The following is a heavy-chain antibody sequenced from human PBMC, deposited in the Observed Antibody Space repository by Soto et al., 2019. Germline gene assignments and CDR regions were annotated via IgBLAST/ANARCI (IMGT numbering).Heavy chain of an antibody. CDR2: IYYSGST. CDR3: ARRYGASFDY. CDR1: GVSIRSGGYY. J-gene: IGHJ4*02. V-gene: IGHV4-31*03. D-gene: IGHD4-17*01. Sequence: SETLSLTCTVSGVSIRSGGYYWSWIRQHPGKGLEWIGYIYYSGSTYYNPSLKSRVTISVDTSKNQFSLKLSSVTAADTAVYYCARRYGASFDYWGQGTLVTVS.